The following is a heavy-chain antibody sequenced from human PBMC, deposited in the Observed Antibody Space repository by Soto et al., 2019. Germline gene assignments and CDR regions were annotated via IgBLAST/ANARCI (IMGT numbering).Heavy chain of an antibody. D-gene: IGHD2-21*01. J-gene: IGHJ4*02. Sequence: PGGSLRLSCAASGFTFSSYGMHWVRQAPGKGLEWVSAIRCSGSNIYYADSLKGRFTISRDNAKNSLFLQMNSLRAEDTAVYYCARGYIAMDYWGQGTLVTVSS. CDR2: IRCSGSNI. CDR1: GFTFSSYG. V-gene: IGHV3-21*01. CDR3: ARGYIAMDY.